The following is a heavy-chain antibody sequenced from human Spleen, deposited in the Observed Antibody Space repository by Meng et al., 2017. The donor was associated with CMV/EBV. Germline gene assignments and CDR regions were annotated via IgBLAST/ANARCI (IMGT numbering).Heavy chain of an antibody. CDR1: GFTFSSYA. Sequence: GGSLRLSCAASGFTFSSYAMTWVRQAPGKGLEWVSVIYSDGRTSYADSVKGRFIISRDNSQNTLYLQMNSLRAEDTAVYYCARGERWDYWGQGTLVTVSS. D-gene: IGHD1-1*01. CDR2: IYSDGRT. V-gene: IGHV3-53*01. CDR3: ARGERWDY. J-gene: IGHJ4*02.